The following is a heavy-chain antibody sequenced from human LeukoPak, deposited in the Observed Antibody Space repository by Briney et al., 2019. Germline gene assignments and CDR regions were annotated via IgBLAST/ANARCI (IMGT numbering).Heavy chain of an antibody. V-gene: IGHV3-23*01. D-gene: IGHD3-22*01. CDR1: GFTFSSYG. J-gene: IGHJ3*02. Sequence: GGSLRLSCAASGFTFSSYGMSWVRQTPGKGLEWVSGISSSGGSTYYADSVKGRFTISRDNSKNSLYLQMSSLRAEDTAVYYCAKRAGAGHYYDNRGAFDIWGQGTMVTVSS. CDR2: ISSSGGST. CDR3: AKRAGAGHYYDNRGAFDI.